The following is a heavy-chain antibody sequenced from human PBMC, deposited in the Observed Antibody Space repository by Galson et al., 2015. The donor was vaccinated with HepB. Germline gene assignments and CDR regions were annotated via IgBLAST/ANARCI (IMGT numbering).Heavy chain of an antibody. CDR1: GFTVSSTY. CDR3: ARGIMAARPVGLNY. J-gene: IGHJ4*02. V-gene: IGHV3-53*01. Sequence: SLRLSCAASGFTVSSTYMSWVRQAPGKGLEWLSVIYSGGDTYYADSVKGRFTISRDNSKNTLYLQMNSLRAADTAVYYCARGIMAARPVGLNYWGQGTLVTVSS. CDR2: IYSGGDT. D-gene: IGHD6-6*01.